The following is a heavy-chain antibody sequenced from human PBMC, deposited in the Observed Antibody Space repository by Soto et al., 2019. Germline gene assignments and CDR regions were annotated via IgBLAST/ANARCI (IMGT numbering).Heavy chain of an antibody. CDR1: GFTFSSYG. D-gene: IGHD3-22*01. CDR3: ARSEWTDYYDSRGYFDY. CDR2: IWYDGSNK. Sequence: PVGSLRLSCAASGFTFSSYGMHWVRQAPGKGLEWVAVIWYDGSNKYYADSVKGRFTISRDNSKNTLYLQMNSLRAEDTAVYYCARSEWTDYYDSRGYFDYWGQGTLVTVSS. V-gene: IGHV3-33*01. J-gene: IGHJ4*02.